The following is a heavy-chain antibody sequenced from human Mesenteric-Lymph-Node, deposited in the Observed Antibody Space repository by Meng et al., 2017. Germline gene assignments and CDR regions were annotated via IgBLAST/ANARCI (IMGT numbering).Heavy chain of an antibody. CDR1: GGTFSSYA. V-gene: IGHV1-69*12. D-gene: IGHD6-13*01. Sequence: VRLVESGAGVKKPGSSVKVSCKASGGTFSSYAISWVRQAPGQGLEWMGGIIPIFGTANYAQKFQGRVTITADESTSTAYMELSSLRSEDTAVYYCARVWQQPVPWFDPWGQGTLVTVSS. J-gene: IGHJ5*02. CDR3: ARVWQQPVPWFDP. CDR2: IIPIFGTA.